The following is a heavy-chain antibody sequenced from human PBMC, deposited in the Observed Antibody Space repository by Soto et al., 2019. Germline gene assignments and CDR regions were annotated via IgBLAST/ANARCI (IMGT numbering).Heavy chain of an antibody. V-gene: IGHV3-15*07. Sequence: PGVSLKLSCALSGCTFATAWIIWVRQAPGKGLEWVGRIKSKTDGGTPDFAAPVRGRFAISRDDSKSMVYLQMNSLKTEDTAVYSCLPEPYLPRNLGCCEDWGIGHLATAAS. CDR2: IKSKTDGGTP. D-gene: IGHD2-15*01. CDR3: LPEPYLPRNLGCCED. CDR1: GCTFATAW. J-gene: IGHJ4*01.